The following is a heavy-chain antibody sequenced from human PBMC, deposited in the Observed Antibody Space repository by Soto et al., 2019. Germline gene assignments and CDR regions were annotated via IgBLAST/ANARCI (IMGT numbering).Heavy chain of an antibody. CDR2: ISSSGSTI. CDR3: AREIQATITIGGMDV. J-gene: IGHJ6*02. D-gene: IGHD3-3*01. Sequence: GGSLRLSCAASGFTFSSYEMNWVRQAPGKGLEWVSYISSSGSTIYYADSVKGRFTISRDNAKNSLYLQMNSLRAEDTAVYYCAREIQATITIGGMDVWGQGTTVTVSS. V-gene: IGHV3-48*03. CDR1: GFTFSSYE.